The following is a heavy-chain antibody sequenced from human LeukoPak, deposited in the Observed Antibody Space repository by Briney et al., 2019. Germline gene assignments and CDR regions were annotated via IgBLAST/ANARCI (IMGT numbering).Heavy chain of an antibody. D-gene: IGHD6-13*01. V-gene: IGHV4-34*01. Sequence: SETLSLTCAVYGGSFSGYYWSWIRQPPGQGLEWIGSVSDSGSTYYSPSLNSRVTISKDTSKNQFFLKVNSMTAADTTVYYCARGQSIAAGANWGQGILVTVSS. CDR3: ARGQSIAAGAN. CDR1: GGSFSGYY. CDR2: VSDSGST. J-gene: IGHJ4*02.